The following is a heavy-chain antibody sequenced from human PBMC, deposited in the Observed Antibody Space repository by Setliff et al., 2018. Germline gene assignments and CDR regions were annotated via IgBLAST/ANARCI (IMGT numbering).Heavy chain of an antibody. D-gene: IGHD6-25*01. CDR2: IYPGDSHT. CDR3: ARLGRNNSAPPGDY. CDR1: GYSFPSYW. Sequence: PGASLTISCKASGYSFPSYWIGWVRQVPGKGLEWMGIIYPGDSHTRYSPSFQGQVTISADKSILTAFLQWTYLKASDSAMYYCARLGRNNSAPPGDYWGQGTLVTVSS. J-gene: IGHJ4*02. V-gene: IGHV5-51*01.